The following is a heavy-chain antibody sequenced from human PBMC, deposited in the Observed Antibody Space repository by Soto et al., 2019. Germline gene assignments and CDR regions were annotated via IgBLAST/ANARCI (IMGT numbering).Heavy chain of an antibody. CDR1: GGSISSSSYY. V-gene: IGHV4-39*01. D-gene: IGHD4-17*01. J-gene: IGHJ6*04. CDR3: ARHLHDYGDLGPYDV. CDR2: IYYSGST. Sequence: SETLSLTCTVSGGSISSSSYYWGWIRQPPGKGLEWIGSIYYSGSTYYNPSLKSRVTISVDTSKNQFSLKLSSVTAADTAVYYCARHLHDYGDLGPYDVWGKGTTVTVSS.